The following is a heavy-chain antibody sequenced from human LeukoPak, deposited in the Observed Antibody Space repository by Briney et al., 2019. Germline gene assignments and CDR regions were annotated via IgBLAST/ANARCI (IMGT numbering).Heavy chain of an antibody. D-gene: IGHD3-10*01. CDR3: TTEFGGSGSSAKLYFDF. CDR1: GFTFSNVW. Sequence: GGSLRLSCAASGFTFSNVWMSWVRQPPGKGLEWVGRIRSKANGGTADYPAPVKGRFTISGDDSKNTLYLQMNSLKTEDTAVYYCTTEFGGSGSSAKLYFDFWGQGTLVTVSS. V-gene: IGHV3-15*01. J-gene: IGHJ4*02. CDR2: IRSKANGGTA.